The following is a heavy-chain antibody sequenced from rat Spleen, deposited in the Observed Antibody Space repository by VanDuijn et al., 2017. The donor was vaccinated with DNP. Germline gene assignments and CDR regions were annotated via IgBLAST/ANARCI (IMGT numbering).Heavy chain of an antibody. CDR1: GYSITSNY. V-gene: IGHV3-1*01. Sequence: EVQLQESGSGLVKPSQSLSLTCSVTGYSITSNYWGWIRKFPGNKMEWIGDINYSGSTGYNPSLKSRISITRDTSKNQFFLQLNSVTTEDTATYYCARGISSYYGYNSYWYFDFWGPGTMVTVSS. D-gene: IGHD1-9*01. CDR2: INYSGST. J-gene: IGHJ1*01. CDR3: ARGISSYYGYNSYWYFDF.